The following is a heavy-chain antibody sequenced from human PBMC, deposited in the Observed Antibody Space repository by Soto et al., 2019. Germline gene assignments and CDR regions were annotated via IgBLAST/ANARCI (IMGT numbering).Heavy chain of an antibody. CDR1: GFTFSSYA. CDR3: AKTREYSRSSLDS. J-gene: IGHJ4*02. CDR2: TSGGGGST. D-gene: IGHD6-6*01. V-gene: IGHV3-23*01. Sequence: GGSLRLSCAASGFTFSSYAMSWVRQAPGKGLEWVSATSGGGGSTYYADPVKGRFTISRDNSKNTLYLQMNSLRAEDTAVYYCAKTREYSRSSLDSWGQGTLVTVSS.